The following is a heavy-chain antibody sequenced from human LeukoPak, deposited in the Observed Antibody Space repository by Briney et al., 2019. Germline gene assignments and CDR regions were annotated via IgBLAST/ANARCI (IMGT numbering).Heavy chain of an antibody. Sequence: SVKVSCKASGGTFTSYAISWVRHAPGQGLEWRGRIIPILGIANYAQKFQGRVTITTDKSTSTDYMELSSLRSEDTAVYYCARGFDSTGGYAFDIWGQGTMVTVSS. D-gene: IGHD6-25*01. V-gene: IGHV1-69*04. CDR3: ARGFDSTGGYAFDI. CDR1: GGTFTSYA. CDR2: IIPILGIA. J-gene: IGHJ3*02.